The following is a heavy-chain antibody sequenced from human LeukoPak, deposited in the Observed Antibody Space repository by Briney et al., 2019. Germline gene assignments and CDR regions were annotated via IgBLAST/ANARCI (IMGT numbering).Heavy chain of an antibody. Sequence: QPGGSLRLSCAASGFTVSSNYMSWVRQAPGKGLEWVSVIYSGGSTYYADSVKGRFTISRDNSKNTLYLQMNSLRAEDTAVYYCAKDSNIYGDDEGPFDYWGQGTLVTVSS. CDR2: IYSGGST. CDR3: AKDSNIYGDDEGPFDY. J-gene: IGHJ4*02. CDR1: GFTVSSNY. V-gene: IGHV3-53*01. D-gene: IGHD4-17*01.